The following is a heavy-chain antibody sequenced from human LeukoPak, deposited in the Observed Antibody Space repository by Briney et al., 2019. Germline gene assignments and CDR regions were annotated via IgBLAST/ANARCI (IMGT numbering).Heavy chain of an antibody. J-gene: IGHJ5*02. D-gene: IGHD2-15*01. V-gene: IGHV1-8*01. Sequence: ASVRVSCKASGYTFTSYDINWVRQATGQGLEWMGWMNPNSGNTGYAQKFQGRVTMTRNTSISTAYMELSSLTSEDTAVYYCARRGRCSGGSCYFRGNWFDPWGQGTLVTVSS. CDR3: ARRGRCSGGSCYFRGNWFDP. CDR1: GYTFTSYD. CDR2: MNPNSGNT.